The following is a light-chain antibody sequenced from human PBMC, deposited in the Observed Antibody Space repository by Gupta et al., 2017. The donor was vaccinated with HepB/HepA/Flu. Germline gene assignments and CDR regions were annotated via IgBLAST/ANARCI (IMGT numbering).Light chain of an antibody. CDR3: HQDDSPPNT. CDR2: WAS. J-gene: IGKJ2*01. Sequence: DTVMTQSPDSLAVSLGERATINCKSSQSVLYSSNNKNYLAWYQQKPGQPPKLLIYWASTRESGVPDRFSGSGSGTDFTLTISSLQAEDVAIYYCHQDDSPPNTFGQGTKMEFK. V-gene: IGKV4-1*01. CDR1: QSVLYSSNNKNY.